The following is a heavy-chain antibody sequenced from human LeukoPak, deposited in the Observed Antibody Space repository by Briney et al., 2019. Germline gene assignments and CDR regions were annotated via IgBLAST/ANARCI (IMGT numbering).Heavy chain of an antibody. CDR2: ISVYNGHT. D-gene: IGHD1-26*01. J-gene: IGHJ3*02. CDR1: GYTFTSNG. Sequence: ASVKVSCKASGYTFTSNGISWVRQAPGQGLEWMGWISVYNGHTNYAQKLQGRVTMTTDTSTSTAYMELRSLRSDDTAVYYCARAGWWELPRYALDIWGQGTMVTVSS. V-gene: IGHV1-18*01. CDR3: ARAGWWELPRYALDI.